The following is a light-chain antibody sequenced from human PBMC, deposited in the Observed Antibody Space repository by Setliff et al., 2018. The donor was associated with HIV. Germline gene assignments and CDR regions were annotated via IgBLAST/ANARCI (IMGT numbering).Light chain of an antibody. Sequence: QSALTQPASVSRSPGQSITLSCTGTSSDVGNYNLVSWYQHHPGKAPKLIIYGVSERPSGVSNRFSGSKSGNTASLTISGLQAEDEAGYYCCSYARSSTYVFGPGTKATVL. CDR3: CSYARSSTYV. J-gene: IGLJ1*01. CDR2: GVS. CDR1: SSDVGNYNL. V-gene: IGLV2-23*02.